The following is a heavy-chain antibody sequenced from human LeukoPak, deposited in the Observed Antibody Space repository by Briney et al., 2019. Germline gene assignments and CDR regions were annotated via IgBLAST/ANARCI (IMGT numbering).Heavy chain of an antibody. CDR2: IYYSGST. J-gene: IGHJ5*02. CDR1: GGSISSNSYY. D-gene: IGHD3-10*01. V-gene: IGHV4-39*01. CDR3: ARNRYYYGSGSYGVPNWFDP. Sequence: PSETLSLTCTVSGGSISSNSYYWGWIRQSPGKGLEWIGTIYYSGSTYYNPSLKSRVTISVDTSKNQFSLKLSSVTAADTAMYYCARNRYYYGSGSYGVPNWFDPWSQGTLVTVSS.